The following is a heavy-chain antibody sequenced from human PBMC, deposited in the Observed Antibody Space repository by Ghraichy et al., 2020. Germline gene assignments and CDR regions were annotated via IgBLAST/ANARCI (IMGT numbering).Heavy chain of an antibody. CDR2: INHSGST. J-gene: IGHJ4*02. CDR3: ARVTRKRMFSGSYALGDY. CDR1: GGSFSGYY. V-gene: IGHV4-34*01. Sequence: SETLSLTCAVYGGSFSGYYWSWIRQPPGKGLEWIGEINHSGSTNYNPSLKSRVTISVDTSKNQFSLKLSSVTAADTAVYYCARVTRKRMFSGSYALGDYWGQGTLVTVSS. D-gene: IGHD3-10*01.